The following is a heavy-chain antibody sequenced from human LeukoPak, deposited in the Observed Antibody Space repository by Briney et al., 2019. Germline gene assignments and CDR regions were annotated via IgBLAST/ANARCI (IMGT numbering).Heavy chain of an antibody. CDR3: ARHPAWYSSGWAPDY. V-gene: IGHV5-51*01. CDR2: IYPGDSDT. D-gene: IGHD6-19*01. J-gene: IGHJ4*02. CDR1: GYSFTSYW. Sequence: GESLKISCRGSGYSFTSYWIGWVRQMPGKGLDGMGSIYPGDSDTRYSPSFQGQVTISADKSISTAYLQWSSLKASDTAMYYCARHPAWYSSGWAPDYWGQGTLVTVSS.